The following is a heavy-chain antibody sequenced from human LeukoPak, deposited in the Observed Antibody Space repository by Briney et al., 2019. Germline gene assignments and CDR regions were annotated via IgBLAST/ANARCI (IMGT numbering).Heavy chain of an antibody. CDR1: GFTFSSYG. Sequence: GGSLRLSCAASGFTFSSYGMSWVRQAPGKGLEWVSAINTSGGSTYYADSVKGRFTISRDNSKNTLYLQMNSLRAEDTAIYYCAKNGDRGAYCSGGSCYPYFYHYMDVWGKGTTVTISS. CDR3: AKNGDRGAYCSGGSCYPYFYHYMDV. J-gene: IGHJ6*03. CDR2: INTSGGST. V-gene: IGHV3-23*01. D-gene: IGHD2-15*01.